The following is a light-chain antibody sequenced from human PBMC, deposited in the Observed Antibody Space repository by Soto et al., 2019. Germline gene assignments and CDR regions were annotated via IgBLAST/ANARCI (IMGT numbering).Light chain of an antibody. CDR3: QQRSKMPLT. CDR2: DAS. Sequence: EIVLAQSPAALSLSPGETATLSCRASQSVRNYLAWYQQKPGQAPRLLIYDASNRATGIPARFSGTGSETDFTLTISSLEPEDFAIYYCQQRSKMPLTFGHGGKADIK. CDR1: QSVRNY. J-gene: IGKJ1*01. V-gene: IGKV3-11*01.